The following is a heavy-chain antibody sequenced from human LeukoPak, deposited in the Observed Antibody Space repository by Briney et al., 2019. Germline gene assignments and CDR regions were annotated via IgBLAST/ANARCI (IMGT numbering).Heavy chain of an antibody. CDR2: ISSSSSYI. CDR1: GFTFSSYS. CDR3: ARDLSKYDFWSGYHQYYFDY. D-gene: IGHD3-3*01. J-gene: IGHJ4*02. Sequence: GGSLRLSCAASGFTFSSYSMNWVRQAPGKGLEWVSSISSSSSYIYYADSVKGRFTISRDNAKNSPYLQMNSLRAEDTAVYYCARDLSKYDFWSGYHQYYFDYWGQGTLVTVSS. V-gene: IGHV3-21*01.